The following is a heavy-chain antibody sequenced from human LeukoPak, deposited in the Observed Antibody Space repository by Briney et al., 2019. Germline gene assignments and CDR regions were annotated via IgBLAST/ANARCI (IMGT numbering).Heavy chain of an antibody. V-gene: IGHV4-31*03. CDR3: ARRMGLATAAIPFLTPGWFDP. CDR2: IYYSGST. J-gene: IGHJ5*02. Sequence: SQTLSLTCTVSGGSISSGGYYWSWIRQHPGKGLEWIGYIYYSGSTYYNPSLKSRVTISVDTSKNQFSLKLSSVTAADTAVYYCARRMGLATAAIPFLTPGWFDPWGQGTLVTVSS. D-gene: IGHD2-2*02. CDR1: GGSISSGGYY.